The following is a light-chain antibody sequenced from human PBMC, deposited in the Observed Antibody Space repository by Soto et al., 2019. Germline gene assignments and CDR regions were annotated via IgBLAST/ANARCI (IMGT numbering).Light chain of an antibody. J-gene: IGKJ4*01. CDR2: DAS. V-gene: IGKV3-11*01. CDR3: QQRSDWPLT. CDR1: QSISRY. Sequence: EIVLTQSPVTLSLSPGERATLSCRASQSISRYLGWYQQKPGQPPRLLIYDASKRATGVPARFSGSGYGTDFTLTISSLEPEDFAVYYCQQRSDWPLTFGGGTDVEI.